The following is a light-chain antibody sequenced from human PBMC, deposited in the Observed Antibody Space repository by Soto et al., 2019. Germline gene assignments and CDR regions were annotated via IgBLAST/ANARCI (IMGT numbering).Light chain of an antibody. Sequence: QAVVTQEPSLNLSQGGTVTLTCASSTGAVNSGYYPNWVQQKPGQAPRALIYSTSNTHSWTPARFSGSLLGGKAALTLSGVQPEDEAEYYCLRYYGGAQLVFGGGTKLTVL. CDR2: STS. V-gene: IGLV7-43*01. CDR3: LRYYGGAQLV. CDR1: TGAVNSGYY. J-gene: IGLJ3*02.